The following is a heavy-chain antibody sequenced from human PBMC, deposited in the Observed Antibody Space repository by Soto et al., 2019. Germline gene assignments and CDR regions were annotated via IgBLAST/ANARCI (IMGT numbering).Heavy chain of an antibody. J-gene: IGHJ4*02. D-gene: IGHD6-19*01. CDR3: AREDYSSGWYYYFDY. CDR1: GVSISSSNW. Sequence: LSLTCAVSGVSISSSNWCIWFRHPPGKGLEWIGEIYHSGSTNYNPSLKSRVTISVDKSKNQFSLKLSSVTAADTAVYYCAREDYSSGWYYYFDYWGQGTLVTVSS. V-gene: IGHV4-4*02. CDR2: IYHSGST.